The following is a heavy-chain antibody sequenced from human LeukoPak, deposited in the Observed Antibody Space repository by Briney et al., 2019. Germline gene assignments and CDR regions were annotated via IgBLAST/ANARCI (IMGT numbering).Heavy chain of an antibody. J-gene: IGHJ6*03. D-gene: IGHD1-1*01. CDR3: ARGVNDYYYYMDV. Sequence: SETLSLTCTVSGGSISSYYWSWIRQPPGKGLEWIGYIYYSGSTNYNPSLKSRVTISVDTSKNQFSLKLSSVTAADTAVYYCARGVNDYYYYMDVWGKGTTVTVSS. CDR1: GGSISSYY. CDR2: IYYSGST. V-gene: IGHV4-59*01.